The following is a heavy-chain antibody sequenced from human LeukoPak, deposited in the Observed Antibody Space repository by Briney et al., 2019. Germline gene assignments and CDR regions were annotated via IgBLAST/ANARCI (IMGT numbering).Heavy chain of an antibody. D-gene: IGHD3-10*01. CDR3: ARDRRYYGSGSPRYYFDY. J-gene: IGHJ4*02. CDR1: GGSFSGYY. Sequence: PSETLSLTCAVYGGSFSGYYWSWLRQPPGKGLEWIGEINHSGSTNYNPSLKSRVTISVDTSKNQFSLKLSSVTAADTAVYYCARDRRYYGSGSPRYYFDYWGQGTLVTVSS. V-gene: IGHV4-34*01. CDR2: INHSGST.